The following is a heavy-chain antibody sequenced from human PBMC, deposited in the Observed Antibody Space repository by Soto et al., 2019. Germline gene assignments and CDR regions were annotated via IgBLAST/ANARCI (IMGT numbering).Heavy chain of an antibody. V-gene: IGHV3-30*18. Sequence: QVQLVESGGGVVQPGRSLRLSCAASGFTFNNYGIHWVLQAPGKGLEWVATITNDGSDKYYAASVKGRLTISRDNSKNTVYLQMNRLRAEETAGYYCAKDQGIASSHGIDWGQGTMVTVSS. CDR2: ITNDGSDK. D-gene: IGHD6-13*01. CDR3: AKDQGIASSHGID. J-gene: IGHJ3*01. CDR1: GFTFNNYG.